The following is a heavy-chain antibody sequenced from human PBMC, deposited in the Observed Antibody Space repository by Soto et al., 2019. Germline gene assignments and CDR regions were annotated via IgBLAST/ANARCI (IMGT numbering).Heavy chain of an antibody. CDR1: GGPIRSSSHY. D-gene: IGHD1-1*01. CDR2: IDESGDF. Sequence: SETLSLTCTVSGGPIRSSSHYWGWIRQSPGTGLEWIGSIDESGDFYYNPSLKSRVTVSVDTSKNQFSLKLISVTGADSAIYYCAREGGYVDYWGQGTLVTVSS. J-gene: IGHJ4*02. CDR3: AREGGYVDY. V-gene: IGHV4-39*02.